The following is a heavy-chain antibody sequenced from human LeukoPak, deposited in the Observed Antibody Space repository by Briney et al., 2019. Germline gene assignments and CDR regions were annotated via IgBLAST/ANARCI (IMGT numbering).Heavy chain of an antibody. V-gene: IGHV3-49*04. Sequence: PGGSLRLSCTASGFTFGDYAMSWVRQAPGKGLEWVGFIRSKAYGGTTEYAASVKGRFTISRDDSKSIAYLQMNSLKTEDTAVYYCTRKTTLVFDWLFPFDYWGQGTLVTVSS. D-gene: IGHD3-9*01. CDR2: IRSKAYGGTT. CDR3: TRKTTLVFDWLFPFDY. CDR1: GFTFGDYA. J-gene: IGHJ4*02.